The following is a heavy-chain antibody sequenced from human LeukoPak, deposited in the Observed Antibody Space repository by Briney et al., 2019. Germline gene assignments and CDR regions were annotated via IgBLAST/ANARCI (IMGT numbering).Heavy chain of an antibody. CDR1: GYTFTSYY. CDR3: ARDESNSGYDNWFDP. V-gene: IGHV1-46*01. CDR2: INFSGGTT. J-gene: IGHJ5*02. Sequence: ASVKVSCKASGYTFTSYYMHWVRQAPGQGLEWMGIINFSGGTTSYPQKFQGRVTMTRDTSTSTVYMDLNSLRSEDTAVYYCARDESNSGYDNWFDPWGQGTLVTVSS. D-gene: IGHD5-12*01.